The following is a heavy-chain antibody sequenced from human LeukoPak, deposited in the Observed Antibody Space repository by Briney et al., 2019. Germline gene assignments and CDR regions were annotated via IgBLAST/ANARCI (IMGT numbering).Heavy chain of an antibody. CDR1: GGSVTSSGYY. J-gene: IGHJ3*02. D-gene: IGHD3-22*01. CDR3: ARDSASTGYMNAFDI. Sequence: SETLSLTCTVSGGSVTSSGYYWSWVRQPPGKGLEYIGYIYYSGSTNYNPSLKSRVTISVDTSKNQFSLKLRSVTAADTAVYHCARDSASTGYMNAFDIWGQGTMVTVSS. V-gene: IGHV4-61*08. CDR2: IYYSGST.